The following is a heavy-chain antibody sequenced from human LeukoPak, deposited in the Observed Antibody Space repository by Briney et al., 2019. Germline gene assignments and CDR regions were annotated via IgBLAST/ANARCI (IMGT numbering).Heavy chain of an antibody. J-gene: IGHJ4*02. CDR1: GFTFDDYA. V-gene: IGHV3-9*01. CDR3: ARSDDCDY. Sequence: GGSLRLSCAASGFTFDDYAMHWVRQAPGKGLEWVSGISWNSGSIGYADSVKGRFTISRDNAKNSLYLQMNSLRAEDTAVYYCARSDDCDYWGQGALVTVSS. D-gene: IGHD2-21*01. CDR2: ISWNSGSI.